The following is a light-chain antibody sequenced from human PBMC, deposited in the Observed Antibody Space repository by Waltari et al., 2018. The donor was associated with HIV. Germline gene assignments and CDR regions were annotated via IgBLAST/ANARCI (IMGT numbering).Light chain of an antibody. CDR3: QAWDSSTYV. J-gene: IGLJ1*01. V-gene: IGLV3-1*01. CDR1: KLGDEY. CDR2: QDS. Sequence: SYELTQPPSVSVSPGQTASITCSGYKLGDEYACWYQQKPGQSPVLVIYQDSKRPSGIPERFSGSNSGNTATLTISGTQAMDEADYYCQAWDSSTYVFGTGTKVTVL.